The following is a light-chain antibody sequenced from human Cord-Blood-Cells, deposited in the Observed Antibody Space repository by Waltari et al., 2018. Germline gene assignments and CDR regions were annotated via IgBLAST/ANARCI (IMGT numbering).Light chain of an antibody. CDR1: SSDVGGYNY. CDR3: CSYAGSYTLV. J-gene: IGLJ3*02. CDR2: DVS. V-gene: IGLV2-11*01. Sequence: QSALTQPRSVSGSPGQSVTISCTGTSSDVGGYNYVSWYQQHPGKAPKLSIYDVSKRPSWVPDRFSGSKSGNTASLTISGLQAEDEADYYCCSYAGSYTLVFGGGTKLTVL.